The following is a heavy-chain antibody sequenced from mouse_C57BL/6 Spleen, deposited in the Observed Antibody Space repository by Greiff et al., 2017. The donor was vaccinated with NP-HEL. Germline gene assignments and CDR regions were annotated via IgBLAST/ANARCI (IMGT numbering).Heavy chain of an antibody. CDR1: GFSLTSYG. V-gene: IGHV2-5*01. D-gene: IGHD1-1*01. J-gene: IGHJ4*01. CDR2: IWRGGST. Sequence: QVQLQQSGPGLVQPSQSLSITCTVSGFSLTSYGVHWVRQSPGKGLEWLGVIWRGGSTDYNAAFMSRLSITKDNSKSQVFFKMNSLQADDTAIYYCAKGGGSSSDYAMDYWGQGTSVTVSS. CDR3: AKGGGSSSDYAMDY.